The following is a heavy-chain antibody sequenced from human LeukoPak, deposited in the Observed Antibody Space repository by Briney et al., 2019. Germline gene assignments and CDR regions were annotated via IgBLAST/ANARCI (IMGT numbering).Heavy chain of an antibody. CDR2: IWYDGSNK. CDR3: ARASLRGLYYGMDV. V-gene: IGHV3-33*01. J-gene: IGHJ6*02. Sequence: GGSLRLSCATSGXTFSSYGMHWVRQAPGKGLEWVGVIWYDGSNKYYADSVRGRFTISRDYSKNTLYLQMNSLRAEDAAVHYCARASLRGLYYGMDVWGQGTTVTVSS. CDR1: GXTFSSYG.